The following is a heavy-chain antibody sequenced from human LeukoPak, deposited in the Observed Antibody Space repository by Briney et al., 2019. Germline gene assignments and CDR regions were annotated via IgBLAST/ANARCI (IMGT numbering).Heavy chain of an antibody. D-gene: IGHD4-17*01. CDR1: GYTFTGYY. Sequence: ASVKVSCKASGYTFTGYYMHWGRLVPGQGLEWMGWINPNTGGTKSAQKFQGRVTMTRDTSISTAYMELSRLRSDDTATYYCASQGLRNTFDMWGQGTMVTVSS. J-gene: IGHJ3*02. CDR2: INPNTGGT. V-gene: IGHV1-2*02. CDR3: ASQGLRNTFDM.